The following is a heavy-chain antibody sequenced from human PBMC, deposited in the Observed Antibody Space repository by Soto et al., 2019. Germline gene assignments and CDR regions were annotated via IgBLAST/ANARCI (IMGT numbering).Heavy chain of an antibody. J-gene: IGHJ3*02. D-gene: IGHD3-10*01. Sequence: EVQLVESGGGLVKPGGSLRLSCATSAFTFSSYTMNWVRQAPGKGLEWVSSISSSSTYIYYADSVKGRFTISRDNAKNSLYVQMNSLRAEDTAVYYCARRRGDTFDIWGQGTMVTVSS. CDR1: AFTFSSYT. CDR3: ARRRGDTFDI. V-gene: IGHV3-21*01. CDR2: ISSSSTYI.